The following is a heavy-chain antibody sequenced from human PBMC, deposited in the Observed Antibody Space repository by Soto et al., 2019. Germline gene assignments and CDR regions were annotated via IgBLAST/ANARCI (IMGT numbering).Heavy chain of an antibody. J-gene: IGHJ4*02. V-gene: IGHV2-70*01. CDR3: ARMLIYDILTGYRAPNFDY. Sequence: SGPTLVNPTQTLTLTCTFSGFSLSTSGMCVSWIRQPPGKALEWLALIDWDDDKYYSTSLKTRLTISKDTSKNQVVLTMTNMDPVDTATYYCARMLIYDILTGYRAPNFDYWGQGTLVTVS. CDR2: IDWDDDK. D-gene: IGHD3-9*01. CDR1: GFSLSTSGMC.